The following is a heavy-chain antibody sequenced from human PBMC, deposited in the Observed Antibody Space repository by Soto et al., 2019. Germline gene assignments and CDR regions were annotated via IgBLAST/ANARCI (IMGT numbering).Heavy chain of an antibody. CDR2: MNPGSVDT. Sequence: GASVKVSCKASGYSFTNNDVSWVRQATGQGLEWMGWMNPGSVDTGYAQKFQGRVTMTRDIFIATAYMELSSLRSDDSAIYYCARMATFGSLNWFDPWGQGTLVTV. CDR1: GYSFTNND. D-gene: IGHD3-16*01. J-gene: IGHJ5*02. CDR3: ARMATFGSLNWFDP. V-gene: IGHV1-8*01.